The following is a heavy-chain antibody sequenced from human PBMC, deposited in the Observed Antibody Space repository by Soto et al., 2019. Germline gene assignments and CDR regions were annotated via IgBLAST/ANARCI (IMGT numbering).Heavy chain of an antibody. CDR1: GGTFSSYA. D-gene: IGHD3-22*01. CDR3: ARLYYYHSSGPSGDAFDI. CDR2: IIPIFGTA. V-gene: IGHV1-69*13. J-gene: IGHJ3*02. Sequence: ASVKVSCKASGGTFSSYAISWVRQAPGQGLEWMGGIIPIFGTANYAQKFQGRVTITADESTSTAYMELSSLRSEDTTVYYCARLYYYHSSGPSGDAFDIWGQGTMVTVSS.